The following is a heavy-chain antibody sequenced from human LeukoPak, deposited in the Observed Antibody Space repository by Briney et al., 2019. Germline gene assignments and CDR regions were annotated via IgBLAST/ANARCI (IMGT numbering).Heavy chain of an antibody. CDR3: ARARSSSWYFP. CDR2: IYYSGST. Sequence: PGGSLRLSCAASGFTFSSYSMNWVRQAPGKGLEWIGYIYYSGSTNYNPSLKSRVTISVDMSKNQFSLKLSSVTAADTAVYYCARARSSSWYFPWGQGTLVTVSS. V-gene: IGHV4-59*01. D-gene: IGHD6-13*01. J-gene: IGHJ5*02. CDR1: GFTFSSYS.